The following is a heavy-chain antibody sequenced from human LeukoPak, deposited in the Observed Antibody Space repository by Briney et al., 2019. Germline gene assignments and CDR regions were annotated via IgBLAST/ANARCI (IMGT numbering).Heavy chain of an antibody. Sequence: QTGGSLRLSCAGSGFTFSTDWMHWVRQAPGKGLVWVSRMNSDGSRTSYADSVKGRFTISRDNAKNTLYLQMNSLRAEDTAIYYCAGSIAAADEDYWGQGTLVTVSS. CDR3: AGSIAAADEDY. V-gene: IGHV3-74*03. D-gene: IGHD6-13*01. CDR1: GFTFSTDW. J-gene: IGHJ4*02. CDR2: MNSDGSRT.